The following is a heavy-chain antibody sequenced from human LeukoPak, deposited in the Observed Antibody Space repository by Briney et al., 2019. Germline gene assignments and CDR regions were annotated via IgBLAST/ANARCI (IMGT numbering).Heavy chain of an antibody. CDR3: ARNPVATIFDY. V-gene: IGHV4-4*07. CDR1: GGSISDYY. CDR2: IYTSGST. Sequence: KPSETLSLTCTVSGGSISDYYWDWIRQPAGKGLEWIGRIYTSGSTNYHPSLKSRVTMSVDASKNQFSLRLISVTAADTAVYYCARNPVATIFDYWAQETLVPVSS. J-gene: IGHJ4*02.